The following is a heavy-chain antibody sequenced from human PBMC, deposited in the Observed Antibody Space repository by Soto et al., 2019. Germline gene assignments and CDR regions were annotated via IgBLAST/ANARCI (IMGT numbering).Heavy chain of an antibody. CDR1: GFTFSDYD. J-gene: IGHJ4*02. CDR2: ISRSGTSI. CDR3: ARDPGFYFDF. V-gene: IGHV3-11*01. D-gene: IGHD3-10*01. Sequence: QVQLVESGGGLVKPGGSLRLSCAASGFTFSDYDMSWIRQAPGKGLEWISYISRSGTSIHYADSVKGRFTISRDNAKNSLFLQMNTLRADDTAVYYCARDPGFYFDFWGQGTLVTVS.